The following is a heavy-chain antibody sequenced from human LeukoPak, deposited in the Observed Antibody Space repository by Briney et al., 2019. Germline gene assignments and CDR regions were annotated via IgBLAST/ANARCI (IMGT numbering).Heavy chain of an antibody. CDR2: IYPGDSDT. J-gene: IGHJ4*02. V-gene: IGHV5-51*01. CDR3: ARADSSSWSVPFPFDY. Sequence: PGESLKISCKGSGYSFTSYWIGWVRQMPGKGLEWMGIIYPGDSDTRYSPSFQGQVTISADKSISTAYLQWSSLKASDTAMYYCARADSSSWSVPFPFDYWGQGTLVTVSS. D-gene: IGHD6-13*01. CDR1: GYSFTSYW.